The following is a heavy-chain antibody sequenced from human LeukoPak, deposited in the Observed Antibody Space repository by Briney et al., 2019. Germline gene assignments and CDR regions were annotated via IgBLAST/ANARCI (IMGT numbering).Heavy chain of an antibody. Sequence: PGGSLRLSCAASGFTFSSYSTNWVRQAPGKGLEWVSSISSSSSYIYYADSVKGRFTISRDNAKNSLYLQMNSLRAEDTAVYYCAKAGYYDFWSGYSDLDYWGQGTLVTVSS. V-gene: IGHV3-21*01. CDR2: ISSSSSYI. D-gene: IGHD3-3*01. CDR3: AKAGYYDFWSGYSDLDY. CDR1: GFTFSSYS. J-gene: IGHJ4*02.